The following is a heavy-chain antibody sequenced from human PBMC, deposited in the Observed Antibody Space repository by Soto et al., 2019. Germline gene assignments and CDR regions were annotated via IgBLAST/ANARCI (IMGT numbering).Heavy chain of an antibody. CDR2: INSDGSST. CDR1: GFTFSSYW. D-gene: IGHD3-10*01. Sequence: EVQLVESGGGSVQPGGSLRLSCAASGFTFSSYWMHWVRQGPGKGLVWVSRINSDGSSTNYADSVKGRFTISRDNAKNTLYLQMNSLGAKDTAVYYCARGIRGYYGMDVWGQGTTVPVSS. CDR3: ARGIRGYYGMDV. J-gene: IGHJ6*02. V-gene: IGHV3-74*01.